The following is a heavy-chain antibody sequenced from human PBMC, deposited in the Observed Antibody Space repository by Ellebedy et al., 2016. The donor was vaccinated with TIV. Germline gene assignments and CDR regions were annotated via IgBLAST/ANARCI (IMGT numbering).Heavy chain of an antibody. D-gene: IGHD4-23*01. CDR2: INPNSGGT. V-gene: IGHV1-2*02. Sequence: ASVKVSCKASGYTFTGYYMHWVRQAPGQGLEWMGWINPNSGGTNYAQKFQGRVTMTRDTSISTAYMELSRLRSDDTAVYYCARAGVTAGGVRKYDYWGQGTLVTVSS. CDR1: GYTFTGYY. J-gene: IGHJ4*02. CDR3: ARAGVTAGGVRKYDY.